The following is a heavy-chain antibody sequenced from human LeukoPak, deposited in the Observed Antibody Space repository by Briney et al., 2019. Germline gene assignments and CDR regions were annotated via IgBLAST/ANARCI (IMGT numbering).Heavy chain of an antibody. CDR2: INPNSGGT. CDR3: ATTPYSYDSSGYYIPSQAFDI. V-gene: IGHV1-2*02. CDR1: GYTFTRYY. Sequence: ASVKLSSTASGYTFTRYYMHSVRQAPGHGLEWMGWINPNSGGTNYAQNFQGGVTITRDTSISTAYMELSRLRSDDTAVYYCATTPYSYDSSGYYIPSQAFDIWGQGTMVTVSS. D-gene: IGHD3-22*01. J-gene: IGHJ3*02.